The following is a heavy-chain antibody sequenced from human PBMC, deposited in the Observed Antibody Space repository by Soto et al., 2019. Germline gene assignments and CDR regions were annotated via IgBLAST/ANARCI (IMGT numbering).Heavy chain of an antibody. V-gene: IGHV3-7*01. Sequence: GALRLSCAASGFTFSSYWMSWVRQAPGKGLEWVANIKQDGSEKYYVDSVKGRFTISRDNAKSSLYLQMNSLRAEDTAVYYCARGGRWLQWGAYYFDYWGQGTLVTVSS. J-gene: IGHJ4*02. CDR3: ARGGRWLQWGAYYFDY. CDR1: GFTFSSYW. CDR2: IKQDGSEK. D-gene: IGHD3-16*01.